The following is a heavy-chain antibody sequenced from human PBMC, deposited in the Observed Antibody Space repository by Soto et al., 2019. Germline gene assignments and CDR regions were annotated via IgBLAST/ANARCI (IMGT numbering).Heavy chain of an antibody. Sequence: ATRPALVDPRHTLRMTCILAGFSVKASGVVVGWLRQPPGKALEWLGFIYWNDDKRYSPSLKSRLTITKDTSKNQVVLTMTNMDPVDTATYYCAKSGSSGWYGWFDPWGQGTLVTV. V-gene: IGHV2-5*01. CDR3: AKSGSSGWYGWFDP. CDR2: IYWNDDK. CDR1: GFSVKASGVV. D-gene: IGHD6-19*01. J-gene: IGHJ5*02.